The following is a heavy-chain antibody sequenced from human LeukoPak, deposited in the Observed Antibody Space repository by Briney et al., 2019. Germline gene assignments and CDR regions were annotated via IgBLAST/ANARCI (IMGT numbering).Heavy chain of an antibody. J-gene: IGHJ5*02. V-gene: IGHV1-18*01. CDR1: GYTFTSFG. Sequence: GASVKVSCKTSGYTFTSFGISWVRQAPGQGLEWMGWISAYNGDTRSAPKFQGRVTMTTDTPTTTAYMDLRSLRSDDTAVYYCARTCPLLYCSSSFFDPWGRGTQVTVSS. CDR3: ARTCPLLYCSSSFFDP. D-gene: IGHD2-2*01. CDR2: ISAYNGDT.